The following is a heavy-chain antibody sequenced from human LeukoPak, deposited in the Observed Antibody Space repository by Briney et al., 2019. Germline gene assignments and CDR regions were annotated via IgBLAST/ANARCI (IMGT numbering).Heavy chain of an antibody. V-gene: IGHV4-59*01. D-gene: IGHD3-22*01. CDR1: GGSISSYY. CDR3: ARSANYYYDSASYGVGFDV. Sequence: SETLSLTCTVSGGSISSYYWSWIPQPPGKGLEWIGNIFYTGSTKYNPSLKSQVTISVDTSKNQFSLKLSSVTAADTAMYYCARSANYYYDSASYGVGFDVWGQGTLVTVSS. J-gene: IGHJ3*01. CDR2: IFYTGST.